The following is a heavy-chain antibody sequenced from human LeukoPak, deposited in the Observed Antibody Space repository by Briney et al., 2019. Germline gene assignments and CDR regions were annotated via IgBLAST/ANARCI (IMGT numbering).Heavy chain of an antibody. Sequence: GGSLRLSCAASGFTFSSYWMSWVRQAPGRGLEWVANIKQDGSEKYYVDSVKGRFTISRDNAKNSLYLQMNSLRTEDTAVYYCARVDTDTGTVDYWAREPWSPSPQ. D-gene: IGHD5-18*01. CDR1: GFTFSSYW. V-gene: IGHV3-7*01. J-gene: IGHJ4*02. CDR2: IKQDGSEK. CDR3: ARVDTDTGTVDY.